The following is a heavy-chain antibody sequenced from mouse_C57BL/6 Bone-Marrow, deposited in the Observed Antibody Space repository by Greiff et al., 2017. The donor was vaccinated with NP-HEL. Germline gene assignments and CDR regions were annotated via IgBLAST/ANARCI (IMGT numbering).Heavy chain of an antibody. J-gene: IGHJ3*01. D-gene: IGHD1-1*01. CDR3: ARCYYGSSWFAY. Sequence: VKLMESDAELVKPGASVKISCKVSGYTFTDHTIHWMKQRPEQGLEWIGYIYPRDGSTKYNEKFKGKATLTADKSSSTAYMQLNSLTSEDSAVYFCARCYYGSSWFAYWGQGTLVTVSA. CDR1: GYTFTDHT. V-gene: IGHV1-78*01. CDR2: IYPRDGST.